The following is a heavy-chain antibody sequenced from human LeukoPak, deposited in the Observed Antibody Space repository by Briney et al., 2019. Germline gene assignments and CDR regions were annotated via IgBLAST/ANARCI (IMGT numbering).Heavy chain of an antibody. D-gene: IGHD5-18*01. CDR1: GFTFSSYG. V-gene: IGHV3-33*06. J-gene: IGHJ4*02. CDR2: IWYDGSNK. Sequence: PGRSLRLSCAASGFTFSSYGMHWVRQAPGKGLEWVAVIWYDGSNKYYADSVKGRFTISRDNSKNTLYLQMNSPRVEDTAVYYCAKDSDTATVVDYWGQGTLVTVSS. CDR3: AKDSDTATVVDY.